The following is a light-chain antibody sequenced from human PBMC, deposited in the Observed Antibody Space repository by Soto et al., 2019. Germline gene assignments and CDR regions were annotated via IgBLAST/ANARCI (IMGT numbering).Light chain of an antibody. Sequence: ESVLTQSPCTLSLSPGDRATLSCRASQSVSNNYLAWYQKKPGRAPRLLTYDASTRATGIPDRFSGSGSGTDFTLTISRLEPEDFAVYYCQQHGISHITFGQGTRLEIK. V-gene: IGKV3-20*01. CDR3: QQHGISHIT. J-gene: IGKJ5*01. CDR2: DAS. CDR1: QSVSNNY.